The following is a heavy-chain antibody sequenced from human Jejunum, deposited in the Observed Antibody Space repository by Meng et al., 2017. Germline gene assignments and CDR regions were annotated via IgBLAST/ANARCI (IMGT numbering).Heavy chain of an antibody. J-gene: IGHJ4*02. V-gene: IGHV7-4-1*02. Sequence: QVQRVQAGAEVKKPGASVKVSCMASGYPFISYPITWVRHAPGQGPEWMGWINTSTGKPTYAQGFTGRFAFSLDISVNTAYLEISSLKGDDTAMYYCAREKWQHGSSFDVWGQGTLVTVSS. D-gene: IGHD6-6*01. CDR3: AREKWQHGSSFDV. CDR2: INTSTGKP. CDR1: GYPFISYP.